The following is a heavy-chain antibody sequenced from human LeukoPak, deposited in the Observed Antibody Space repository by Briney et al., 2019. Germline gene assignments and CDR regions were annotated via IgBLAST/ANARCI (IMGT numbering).Heavy chain of an antibody. D-gene: IGHD2-8*02. CDR3: ARGGGYWVYLDY. Sequence: GGSLRLSCAASGFTFSSYAMSWVRQAPGKGLEWVSTISGSGGSTYYADSVKGRFTISRDNSKNTLYLQMNSLRAEDTAVYYCARGGGYWVYLDYWGQGTLVTVSS. CDR2: ISGSGGST. CDR1: GFTFSSYA. V-gene: IGHV3-23*01. J-gene: IGHJ4*02.